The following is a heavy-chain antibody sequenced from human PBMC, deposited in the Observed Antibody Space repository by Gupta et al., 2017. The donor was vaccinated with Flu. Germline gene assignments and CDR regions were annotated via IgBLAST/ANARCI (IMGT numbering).Heavy chain of an antibody. J-gene: IGHJ4*02. CDR2: MNPNSGNT. D-gene: IGHD1-7*01. Sequence: RQATGQGLEWMGWMNPNSGNTGYAQKFQGRVTMTRNTSISTAYMELSSLRSEDTAVYYCARATRITGTTLGYWGQGTLVTVSS. V-gene: IGHV1-8*01. CDR3: ARATRITGTTLGY.